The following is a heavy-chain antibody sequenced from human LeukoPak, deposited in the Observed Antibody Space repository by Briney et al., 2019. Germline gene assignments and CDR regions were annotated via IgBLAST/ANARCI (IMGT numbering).Heavy chain of an antibody. J-gene: IGHJ5*02. V-gene: IGHV3-30*02. CDR1: GFTFSNYG. CDR3: ARDGAVGYCSGGSCYSHNWFDP. D-gene: IGHD2-15*01. Sequence: PGGSLRPSCTASGFTFSNYGMHWVRQAPGKGLEWVAVILYDGNDEYYTDSVKGRFAISRDNSKNTLYLQMNSLRAEDTAVYYCARDGAVGYCSGGSCYSHNWFDPWGQGTLVTVSS. CDR2: ILYDGNDE.